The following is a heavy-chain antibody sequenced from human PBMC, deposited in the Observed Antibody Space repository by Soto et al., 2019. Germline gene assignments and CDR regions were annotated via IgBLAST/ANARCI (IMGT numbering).Heavy chain of an antibody. CDR1: GYSFTSYW. Sequence: PGASLKLSCKRSGYSFTSYWIGWVRQMPGKGLEWMGIIYPGDSDTRDIPSFQGQVTISADKPISTAYLQWSSLKASDTAVYYCARSTERITMVRGVIVPMVAFDIWGQGTMVTVSS. D-gene: IGHD3-10*01. V-gene: IGHV5-51*01. CDR2: IYPGDSDT. J-gene: IGHJ3*02. CDR3: ARSTERITMVRGVIVPMVAFDI.